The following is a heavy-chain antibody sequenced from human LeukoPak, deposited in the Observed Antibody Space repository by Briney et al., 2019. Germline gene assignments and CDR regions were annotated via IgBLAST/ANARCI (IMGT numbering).Heavy chain of an antibody. Sequence: GGSLRLSCEASGFTLNKYWMHWVSQAPGKGLVCVSRITGDGSDIAYADSVKGRFTVSRDDAKNTLFLQMTSLRVEDTAIYYCARDAYTTTSNWLDPWGQGTLVTVSS. CDR2: ITGDGSDI. CDR3: ARDAYTTTSNWLDP. J-gene: IGHJ5*02. D-gene: IGHD4-17*01. CDR1: GFTLNKYW. V-gene: IGHV3-74*01.